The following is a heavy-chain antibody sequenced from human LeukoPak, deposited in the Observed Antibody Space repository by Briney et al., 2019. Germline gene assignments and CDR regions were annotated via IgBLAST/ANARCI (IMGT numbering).Heavy chain of an antibody. Sequence: PSETLSLTCAVYRGSFSGFFWTWVRQPPGKGLEWIGDITPGGSTNYNSSLKSRLSMSLDSSRDQFSLKLNSVTAADTAVYYCARMGTIRGVITHWGQGTLVTVSS. CDR2: ITPGGST. D-gene: IGHD3-10*01. CDR1: RGSFSGFF. CDR3: ARMGTIRGVITH. V-gene: IGHV4-34*01. J-gene: IGHJ4*02.